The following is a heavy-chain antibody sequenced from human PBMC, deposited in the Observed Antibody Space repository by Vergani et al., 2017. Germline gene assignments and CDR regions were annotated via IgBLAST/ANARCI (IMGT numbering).Heavy chain of an antibody. CDR1: GFTFTNFA. CDR3: AKDNVPGYYDSSGYCDY. J-gene: IGHJ4*02. Sequence: EVQLLESGGNLVQPGGSLRLSCAASGFTFTNFAMTWVRQAPGEGLEWVSGISGSGGFTYYADSVKGRFTISRDNSKNTMFLQMNNLRAEDTAVYYCAKDNVPGYYDSSGYCDYWRQGTLVTVSS. D-gene: IGHD3-22*01. CDR2: ISGSGGFT. V-gene: IGHV3-23*01.